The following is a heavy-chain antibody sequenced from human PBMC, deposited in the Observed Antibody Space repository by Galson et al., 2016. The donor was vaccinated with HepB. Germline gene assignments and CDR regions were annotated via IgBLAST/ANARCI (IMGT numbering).Heavy chain of an antibody. CDR3: ASNLIGPYYFDY. D-gene: IGHD3-9*01. CDR1: SGSISSGGYY. J-gene: IGHJ4*02. Sequence: TLSLTCTVSSGSISSGGYYWSWIRQHPGKGLEWIGYIYFSGTTSYNPSLKSRVTISLDTSKNRFSLNLTSVTAADTAVYFCASNLIGPYYFDYWGQGTLVTVSS. CDR2: IYFSGTT. V-gene: IGHV4-31*03.